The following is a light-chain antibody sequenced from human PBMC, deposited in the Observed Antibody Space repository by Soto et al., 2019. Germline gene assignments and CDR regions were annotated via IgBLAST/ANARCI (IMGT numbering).Light chain of an antibody. CDR2: GAA. Sequence: EIVMTHSPSTLSVSPVERATLSFMASQSVISSYLAWYQQKPGQAPRLLIYGAASRATGIPDRFSGSGSGTDFTLTISRLEPEDFAVYYCQQYGSSPWTFGQGTKVDIK. V-gene: IGKV3-20*01. CDR1: QSVISSY. J-gene: IGKJ1*01. CDR3: QQYGSSPWT.